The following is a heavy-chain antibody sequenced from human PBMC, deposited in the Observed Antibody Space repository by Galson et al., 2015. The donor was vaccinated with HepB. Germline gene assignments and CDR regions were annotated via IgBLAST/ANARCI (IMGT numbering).Heavy chain of an antibody. D-gene: IGHD2-2*01. CDR1: GYTFTSYG. V-gene: IGHV1-18*01. J-gene: IGHJ6*03. CDR3: ARGVNIVVVPAAIQRYYYYMDV. Sequence: SVKVSCKDSGYTFTSYGISWVRQAPGQGLEWMGWISAYNGNTNYAQKLQGRVTMTTDTSTSTAYMELRSLRSDDTAVYYCARGVNIVVVPAAIQRYYYYMDVWGKGTTVTVSS. CDR2: ISAYNGNT.